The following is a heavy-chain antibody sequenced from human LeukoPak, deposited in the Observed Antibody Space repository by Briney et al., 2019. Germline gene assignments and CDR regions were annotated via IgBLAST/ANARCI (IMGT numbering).Heavy chain of an antibody. Sequence: GRSLRLSCAASGFTFDDYAMHWVRQAPGKGLEWVSGISWNSGSIGYADSVKGRFTISRDNAKNSLYLQMNSLRAEDTALYYCAKVGSGWYYFDYWGQGTLVTVSP. CDR3: AKVGSGWYYFDY. J-gene: IGHJ4*02. D-gene: IGHD6-19*01. CDR1: GFTFDDYA. CDR2: ISWNSGSI. V-gene: IGHV3-9*01.